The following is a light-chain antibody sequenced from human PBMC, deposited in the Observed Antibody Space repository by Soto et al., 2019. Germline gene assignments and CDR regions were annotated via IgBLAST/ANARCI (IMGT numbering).Light chain of an antibody. Sequence: QAVVTQPPSVSAAPGQKVTISCSGSSSNIGNNYVSWYQQFPGTAPKLLIYDNNERLSGIPDRFSGSKSGTSATLGITGLQTGDEADYYCGTWDSSLSAVVFGGGTKLTVL. CDR1: SSNIGNNY. J-gene: IGLJ2*01. CDR2: DNN. CDR3: GTWDSSLSAVV. V-gene: IGLV1-51*01.